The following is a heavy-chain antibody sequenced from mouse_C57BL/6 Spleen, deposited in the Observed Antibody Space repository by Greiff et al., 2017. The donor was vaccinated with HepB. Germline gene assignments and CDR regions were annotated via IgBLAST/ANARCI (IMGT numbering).Heavy chain of an antibody. V-gene: IGHV1-52*01. D-gene: IGHD2-2*01. Sequence: QVQLKQPGAELVRPGSSVKLSCKASGYTFTSYWMHWVKQRPIQGLEWIGNIDPSDSETHYNQKFKDKATLTVDKSSSTAYMQLSSLTSEDSAVYYCARSPYGYGFDYWGQGTTLTVSS. CDR2: IDPSDSET. CDR1: GYTFTSYW. J-gene: IGHJ2*01. CDR3: ARSPYGYGFDY.